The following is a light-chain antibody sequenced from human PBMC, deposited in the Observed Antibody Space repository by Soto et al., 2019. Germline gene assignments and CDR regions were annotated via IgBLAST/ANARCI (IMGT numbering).Light chain of an antibody. J-gene: IGKJ2*01. V-gene: IGKV3-15*01. CDR1: QSVSSN. CDR2: GAY. CDR3: QQYNNWPYT. Sequence: EIVMTQSPATLSVSPGERATLSCRASQSVSSNLAWYQQKPGQAPRLLISGAYTRATDIPARFSGSGSGTEFNLTISSLQSEDFAVYYCQQYNNWPYTFGQGTKLEIK.